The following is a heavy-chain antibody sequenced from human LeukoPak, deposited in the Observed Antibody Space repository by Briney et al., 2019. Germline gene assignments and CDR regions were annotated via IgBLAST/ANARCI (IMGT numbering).Heavy chain of an antibody. CDR1: GGSISSYY. J-gene: IGHJ4*02. CDR2: IYYSGST. Sequence: SETLSLTCTVSGGSISSYYWSWIRQPPGKGLEWIGYIYYSGSTNYNPSLKSRVTISVDTSKNQFSLKLSSVTAADTAVYYCARGPLRRTLSYWGQGTLVTVSS. V-gene: IGHV4-59*12. CDR3: ARGPLRRTLSY.